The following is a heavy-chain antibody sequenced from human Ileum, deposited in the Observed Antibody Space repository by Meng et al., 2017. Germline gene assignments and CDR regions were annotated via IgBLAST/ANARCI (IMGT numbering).Heavy chain of an antibody. CDR2: ISSGNNDI. Sequence: GESLKISCAASGFTFSSNTMNWVRQAPGKGLEWVSSISSGNNDIYYADSVKGRFTISRDNAENTLYLQMNSLRAEDTAVYYCARGHEENIRNHGSGRFDHWGQGRLVTVSS. V-gene: IGHV3-21*01. CDR1: GFTFSSNT. D-gene: IGHD3-10*01. J-gene: IGHJ4*02. CDR3: ARGHEENIRNHGSGRFDH.